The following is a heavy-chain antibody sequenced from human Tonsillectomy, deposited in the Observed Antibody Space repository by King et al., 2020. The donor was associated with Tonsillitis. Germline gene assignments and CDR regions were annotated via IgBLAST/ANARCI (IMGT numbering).Heavy chain of an antibody. J-gene: IGHJ3*02. Sequence: QLPESGPGLVKSSETLSLTCTVSGDSISSYYWTWIRQPPGKGLEWIGYIHYSGSTNYNPSLKSRVTISVDTSKNQFSLKLSSVTAADTAVYYCARHSGGNHDVFDIWGQGTVVTVSS. V-gene: IGHV4-59*08. CDR1: GDSISSYY. CDR2: IHYSGST. D-gene: IGHD3-10*01. CDR3: ARHSGGNHDVFDI.